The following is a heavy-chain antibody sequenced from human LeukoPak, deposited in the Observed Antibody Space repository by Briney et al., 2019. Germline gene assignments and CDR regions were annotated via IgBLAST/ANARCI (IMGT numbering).Heavy chain of an antibody. V-gene: IGHV1-2*04. CDR3: ARGTGGDSYYFDY. D-gene: IGHD4-17*01. Sequence: ASVKVSCKASGYTFTGYYMHWVRQAPGQGLEWMGWINPNSGGTNYAQKFQGWATMTRDTSISTAYMELSRLRSDDTAVYYCARGTGGDSYYFDYWGQGTLVTVSS. CDR2: INPNSGGT. CDR1: GYTFTGYY. J-gene: IGHJ4*02.